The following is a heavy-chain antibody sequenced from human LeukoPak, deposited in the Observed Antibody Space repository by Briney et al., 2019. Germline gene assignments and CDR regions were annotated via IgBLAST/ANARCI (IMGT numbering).Heavy chain of an antibody. V-gene: IGHV4-34*01. CDR1: GGSFSGHY. CDR3: ARGPITGYGTFHSPNA. J-gene: IGHJ5*02. CDR2: ITERGST. D-gene: IGHD2-15*01. Sequence: PSETLCLSCAVSGGSFSGHYWSWIRQSPGKGLEWIGEITERGSTNYNPSLKSRVTILRDTSKNHFSHKVSSVTAADTAVYYCARGPITGYGTFHSPNAWGQGTLVTVSS.